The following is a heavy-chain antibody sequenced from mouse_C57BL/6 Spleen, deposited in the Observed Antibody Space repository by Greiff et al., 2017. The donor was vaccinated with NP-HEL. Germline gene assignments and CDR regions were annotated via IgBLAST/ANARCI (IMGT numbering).Heavy chain of an antibody. J-gene: IGHJ4*01. Sequence: LVESGAELVRPGTSVKVSCKASGYAFTNYLIEWVKQRPGQGLEWIGVVNPGSGGTNYNEKFKGKATLTADKSSSTAYMQLSSLTSEDSAVYFCARQLGYYYAMDYWGQGTSVTVSS. CDR3: ARQLGYYYAMDY. CDR1: GYAFTNYL. V-gene: IGHV1-54*01. D-gene: IGHD4-1*02. CDR2: VNPGSGGT.